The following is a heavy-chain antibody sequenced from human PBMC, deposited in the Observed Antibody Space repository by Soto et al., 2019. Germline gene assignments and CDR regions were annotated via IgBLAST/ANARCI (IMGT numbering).Heavy chain of an antibody. V-gene: IGHV3-23*01. J-gene: IGHJ4*02. CDR2: ISGSGGST. Sequence: EVQLLESGGGLVQPGGSLRLSCAASGFTFRSYAMSWVRQAPGKGLEWVSAISGSGGSTYYADSVKGRFTISRDNSKNTLYLQMNSLRAEDTAVYYCAKARAQYYDFWSGYPVDYWGQGTLVTVSS. CDR1: GFTFRSYA. D-gene: IGHD3-3*01. CDR3: AKARAQYYDFWSGYPVDY.